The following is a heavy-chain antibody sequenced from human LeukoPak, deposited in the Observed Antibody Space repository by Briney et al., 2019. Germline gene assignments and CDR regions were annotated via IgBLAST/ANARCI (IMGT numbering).Heavy chain of an antibody. Sequence: SVKVSCKASGGTFSSYAISWVRQAPGQGLEWMGGIIPIFGTANYAQKFQGRVTITADESTSTAYMELSSLRSEDTAVYYCEVCWNAGFRDYYYMDVWGKGTTVTISS. D-gene: IGHD1-1*01. V-gene: IGHV1-69*13. CDR3: EVCWNAGFRDYYYMDV. CDR2: IIPIFGTA. CDR1: GGTFSSYA. J-gene: IGHJ6*03.